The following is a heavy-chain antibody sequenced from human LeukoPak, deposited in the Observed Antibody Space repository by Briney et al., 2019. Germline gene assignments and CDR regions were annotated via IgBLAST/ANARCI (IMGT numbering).Heavy chain of an antibody. D-gene: IGHD6-19*01. CDR3: AREYSSGRRTFDY. J-gene: IGHJ4*02. CDR1: GYTFTSYG. CDR2: IIPIFGTA. Sequence: GASVKVSCKASGYTFTSYGISWVRQAPGQGLEWMGGIIPIFGTANYAQKFQGRVTITADEPTSTAYMELSSLRSEDTAVYYCAREYSSGRRTFDYWGQGTLVTVSS. V-gene: IGHV1-69*13.